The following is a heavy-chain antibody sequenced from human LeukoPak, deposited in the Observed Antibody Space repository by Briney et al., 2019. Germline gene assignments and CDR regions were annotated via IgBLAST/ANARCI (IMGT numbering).Heavy chain of an antibody. J-gene: IGHJ6*03. Sequence: GGSLRLSCAASGLTFSSYGMHWVRQAPGKGLEWVAVISKDGSNEYYADSVKGRLAISRDNSKNTLYLQMNSLRAEDTAMYYCAKGVGSSWLSTLSQVAMDVWGKGTTVTVSS. V-gene: IGHV3-30*18. D-gene: IGHD3-9*01. CDR2: ISKDGSNE. CDR1: GLTFSSYG. CDR3: AKGVGSSWLSTLSQVAMDV.